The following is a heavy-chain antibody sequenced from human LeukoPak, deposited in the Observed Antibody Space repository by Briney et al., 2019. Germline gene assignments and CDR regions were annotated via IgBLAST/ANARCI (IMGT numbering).Heavy chain of an antibody. D-gene: IGHD6-13*01. CDR1: GFTFSSYA. CDR3: AKTESSWYDPFDY. Sequence: PGGSLRLSCAAPGFTFSSYAMSWVRQAPGKGLEWVSAISGSGGSTYYADSVKGRFTISRDNSKNTLYLQMNSLRAEDTAVYYCAKTESSWYDPFDYWGQGTLVTVSS. J-gene: IGHJ4*02. CDR2: ISGSGGST. V-gene: IGHV3-23*01.